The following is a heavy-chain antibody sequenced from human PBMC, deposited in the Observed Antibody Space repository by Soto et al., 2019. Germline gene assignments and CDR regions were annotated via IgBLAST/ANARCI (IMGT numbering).Heavy chain of an antibody. D-gene: IGHD5-18*01. J-gene: IGHJ4*02. CDR2: IYWDDDT. CDR1: GFSLNTSGVG. Sequence: GSGPTLVNPTQTLTLTCTFSGFSLNTSGVGVGWIRQPPGKALEWLALIYWDDDTRSSPSLKSRVTIAKDTSKNQVVLTLTNADPVDTATYYGARMNRGYTYPLDYWGKGTLVTVPS. V-gene: IGHV2-5*02. CDR3: ARMNRGYTYPLDY.